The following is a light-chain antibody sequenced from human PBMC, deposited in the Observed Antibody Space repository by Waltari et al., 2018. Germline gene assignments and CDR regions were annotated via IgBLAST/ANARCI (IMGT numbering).Light chain of an antibody. CDR1: GSPVGCYFL. CDR2: AAS. Sequence: QSPLTQPAAVSGSPGQPITIPCPGSGSPVGCYFLLSWYQQNPGNAPRLLIYAASRRPSGVSTRFSGSKSGNTASLTISGLQAEDEADYYCCSYAGTNTLLFGGGTKVTVL. V-gene: IGLV2-23*01. J-gene: IGLJ2*01. CDR3: CSYAGTNTLL.